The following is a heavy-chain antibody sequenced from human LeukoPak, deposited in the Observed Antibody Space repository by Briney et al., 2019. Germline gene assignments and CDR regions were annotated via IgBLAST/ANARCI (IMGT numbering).Heavy chain of an antibody. Sequence: PGGSLRLSCAASGFTFSSYSMNRVRQAPGKGLEWVSSISSSSSYIYYADSVKGRFTISRDNAKNSLYLQMNSLRAEDTAVYYCARAIISSWSGRDYGMDVWGQGTTVTVSS. CDR1: GFTFSSYS. J-gene: IGHJ6*02. CDR2: ISSSSSYI. V-gene: IGHV3-21*01. CDR3: ARAIISSWSGRDYGMDV. D-gene: IGHD6-13*01.